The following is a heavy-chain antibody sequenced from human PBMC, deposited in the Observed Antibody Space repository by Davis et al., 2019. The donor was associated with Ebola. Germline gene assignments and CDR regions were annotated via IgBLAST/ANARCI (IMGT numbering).Heavy chain of an antibody. CDR2: ISYDGSNK. V-gene: IGHV3-30-3*02. CDR1: GYTFTSYA. D-gene: IGHD2-21*01. Sequence: SCKASGYTFTSYAIHWVRQAPGKGLEWVAVISYDGSNKYYADSVKGRFTISRDNSKNTLYLQMNSLRAEDTAVYYCAKDRPPYPDLDYWGQGTLVTVSS. J-gene: IGHJ4*02. CDR3: AKDRPPYPDLDY.